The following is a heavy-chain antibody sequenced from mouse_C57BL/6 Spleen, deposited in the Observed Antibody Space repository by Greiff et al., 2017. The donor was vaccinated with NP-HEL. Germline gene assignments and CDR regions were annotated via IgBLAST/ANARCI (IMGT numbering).Heavy chain of an antibody. J-gene: IGHJ2*01. CDR2: INPSNGGT. V-gene: IGHV1-53*01. D-gene: IGHD4-1*01. CDR3: ARRGELGLYYFDY. CDR1: GYTFTSYW. Sequence: QVHVKQPGTELVKPGASVKLSCKASGYTFTSYWMHWVKQRPGQGLEWIGNINPSNGGTNYNEKFKSKATLTVDKSSSTAYMQLSSLTSEDSAVYYCARRGELGLYYFDYWGQGTTLTVSS.